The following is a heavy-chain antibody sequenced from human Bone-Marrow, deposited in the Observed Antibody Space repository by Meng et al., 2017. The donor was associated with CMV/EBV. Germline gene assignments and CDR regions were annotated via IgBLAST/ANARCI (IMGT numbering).Heavy chain of an antibody. J-gene: IGHJ5*02. V-gene: IGHV4-34*01. CDR3: AKKGLRFLEILSVGWFEP. CDR2: INHSGST. CDR1: GGSFSGYY. D-gene: IGHD3-3*01. Sequence: GSLRLSCAVYGGSFSGYYWSWIRQPPGKGLEWIGEINHSGSTNYNPSLKSRVTISVDTSKNQFSLKLSSVTAADTAVYYCAKKGLRFLEILSVGWFEPWGQGTRVTGSS.